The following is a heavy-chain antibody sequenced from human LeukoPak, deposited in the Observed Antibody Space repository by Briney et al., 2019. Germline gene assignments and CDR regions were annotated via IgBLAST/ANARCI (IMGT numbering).Heavy chain of an antibody. D-gene: IGHD3-16*02. CDR1: GGSISSVSYY. CDR3: AREGVYVWGSYRIDY. V-gene: IGHV4-61*02. J-gene: IGHJ4*02. Sequence: SQTLSLTCTVSGGSISSVSYYWGWIRQPAGKGLEWIGRIYTSGSTNYNPSLKSRFTISVDTSKTHLSLKLSSVTAADTAVYYCAREGVYVWGSYRIDYWGQGTLVTVSS. CDR2: IYTSGST.